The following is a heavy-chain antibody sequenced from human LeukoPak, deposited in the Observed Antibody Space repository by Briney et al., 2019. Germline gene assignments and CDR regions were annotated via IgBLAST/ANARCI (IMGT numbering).Heavy chain of an antibody. J-gene: IGHJ4*02. Sequence: PGGSLRLPCAASGFTFSSYGMSWVRQAPGKGLEWVSAISGSGGSTYYADSVKGRFTISRDNSKNTLYLQMNSLRAEDTAVYYCAKNIQLALDYWGQGTLVTVSS. CDR1: GFTFSSYG. CDR2: ISGSGGST. CDR3: AKNIQLALDY. D-gene: IGHD6-13*01. V-gene: IGHV3-23*01.